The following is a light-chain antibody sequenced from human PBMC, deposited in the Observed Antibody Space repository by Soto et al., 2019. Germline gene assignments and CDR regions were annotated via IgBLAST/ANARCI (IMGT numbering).Light chain of an antibody. CDR2: DAS. J-gene: IGKJ4*01. CDR1: QSVSSY. V-gene: IGKV3-11*01. CDR3: QQRSNWPPALT. Sequence: EIVLTQSPATLSLSPGERATLSCRASQSVSSYLAWYHQKPGQAPRLLIYDASNRATGIPARFSGSGSVTDFTLTISSRDPENFAVYYCQQRSNWPPALTFGGGTKVEIK.